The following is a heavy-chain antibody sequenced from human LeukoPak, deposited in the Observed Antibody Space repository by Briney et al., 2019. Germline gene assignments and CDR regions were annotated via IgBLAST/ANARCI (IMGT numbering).Heavy chain of an antibody. Sequence: ASVKVSCKASGGTFSSYAISWVRRAPGQGLEGMGRVIPILGIANYAQKFQGRVTITADKSTSTAYLELSSLSSEDTAVYYCARDIAAAGSEHDAFDIWGQGTMVTVSS. CDR1: GGTFSSYA. CDR2: VIPILGIA. CDR3: ARDIAAAGSEHDAFDI. V-gene: IGHV1-69*04. J-gene: IGHJ3*02. D-gene: IGHD6-13*01.